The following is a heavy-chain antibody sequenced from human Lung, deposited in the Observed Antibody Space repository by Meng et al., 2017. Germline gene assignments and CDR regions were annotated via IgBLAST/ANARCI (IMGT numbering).Heavy chain of an antibody. D-gene: IGHD6-6*01. CDR1: GFTFSSYA. V-gene: IGHV3-23*01. CDR2: ISGSGGST. CDR3: VRRIEYSSSSGY. Sequence: EVQLLESGGGLVQPGGSPRLSCVASGFTFSSYAMTWVRQAPGKGLEWVSSISGSGGSTYYADSVRGRFTISRDNSKNTVYLQMNSLRAEDTAIHYCVRRIEYSSSSGYWGQGTLVTVSS. J-gene: IGHJ4*02.